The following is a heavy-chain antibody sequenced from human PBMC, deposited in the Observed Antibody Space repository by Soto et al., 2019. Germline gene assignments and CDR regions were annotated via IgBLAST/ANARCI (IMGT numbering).Heavy chain of an antibody. D-gene: IGHD3-10*01. CDR2: IWYDGSNK. CDR1: RFTFSSYG. V-gene: IGHV3-33*01. CDR3: ARGVPLVQTSIDY. Sequence: QVQLVESGGGVVQPGRSLRLSCAASRFTFSSYGMHWVRQAPGKGLEWVAVIWYDGSNKYYADSVNGRFTISRDNSKNTLYRQMNSLRAEDTSVYYCARGVPLVQTSIDYWGQGPLFNVSS. J-gene: IGHJ4*02.